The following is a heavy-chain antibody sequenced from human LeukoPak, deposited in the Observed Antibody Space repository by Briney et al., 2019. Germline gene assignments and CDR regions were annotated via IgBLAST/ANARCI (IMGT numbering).Heavy chain of an antibody. CDR2: ISGSGGST. CDR1: GFTFSNYA. D-gene: IGHD4-17*01. J-gene: IGHJ4*02. CDR3: AKEGTSSVNTPYAGY. Sequence: GGSLRLSCAASGFTFSNYAMSWVRQAPGKGLEWVSAISGSGGSTYYADSVKGRFTISRDNSKNTLYLQMNSLRAEDTAIYYCAKEGTSSVNTPYAGYWGQGTLVTVSS. V-gene: IGHV3-23*01.